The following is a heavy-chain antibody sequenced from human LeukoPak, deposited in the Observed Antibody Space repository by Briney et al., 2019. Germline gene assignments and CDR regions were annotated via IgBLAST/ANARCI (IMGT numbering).Heavy chain of an antibody. D-gene: IGHD3-22*01. CDR2: INPSGGST. CDR1: GYNFSNYY. Sequence: ASVKVSRKASGYNFSNYYMHWVRLAPGQGLEWMGLINPSGGSTNYAQRFKGRVIMTRDTSTSTVYMELTSLRSEDTAVYYCARSPTLGFYDSSGYYYTKYHYYMDVWGEGTTVTISS. V-gene: IGHV1-46*01. CDR3: ARSPTLGFYDSSGYYYTKYHYYMDV. J-gene: IGHJ6*03.